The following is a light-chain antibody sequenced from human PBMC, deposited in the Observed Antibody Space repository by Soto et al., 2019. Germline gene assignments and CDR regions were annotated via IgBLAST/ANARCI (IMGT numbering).Light chain of an antibody. Sequence: ETVMTQSPATLSVSPGERVTLFCRASQSVSQSVSSKLAWYQQKPGQAPRLLIVGSFARATGIPARFSGSGSGSEFTLTISGLQSEDFAVYYCQQYNDRPPITFGQGTRLGIK. CDR2: GSF. CDR1: QSVSQSVSSK. V-gene: IGKV3-15*01. J-gene: IGKJ5*01. CDR3: QQYNDRPPIT.